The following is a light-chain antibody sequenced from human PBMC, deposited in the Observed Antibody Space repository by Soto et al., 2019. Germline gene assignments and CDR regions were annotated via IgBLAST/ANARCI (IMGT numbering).Light chain of an antibody. CDR2: DAS. J-gene: IGKJ3*01. CDR1: QSVGSS. V-gene: IGKV3-15*01. CDR3: QQYNNWPL. Sequence: EIVMTQSPLTLSASPGERAIYSCRASQSVGSSIAWYQQKPGQSPRLLVYDASTRATGIPARFSGSGSGTEFTLTISSLQSEDFAVYYCQQYNNWPLFGPGTRWIS.